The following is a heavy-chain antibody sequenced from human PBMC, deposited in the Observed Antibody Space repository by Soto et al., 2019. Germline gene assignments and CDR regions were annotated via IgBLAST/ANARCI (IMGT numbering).Heavy chain of an antibody. J-gene: IGHJ6*02. V-gene: IGHV4-34*01. CDR3: ARGSDYDFYYYYGMDV. D-gene: IGHD3-22*01. Sequence: SETLSLTCAVYGGSFSGYYWGWIRQPPGKGLEWIGEINHSGSTNYNPSLKSRVTISVDTSKNQFSLKLSSVTAADTAVYYCARGSDYDFYYYYGMDVWGQGTTVTVSS. CDR1: GGSFSGYY. CDR2: INHSGST.